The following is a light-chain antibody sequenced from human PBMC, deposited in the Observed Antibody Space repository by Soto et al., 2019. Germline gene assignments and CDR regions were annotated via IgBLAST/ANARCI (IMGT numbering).Light chain of an antibody. CDR2: EVT. J-gene: IGLJ1*01. CDR1: SSDVGGYNY. Sequence: QSALTQPPSASGSPGQSVTISCTGTSSDVGGYNYVSWYQQRPGKVPKVIIYEVTKRPSGVPDRFSGSKSGNTASLTVPGLQAEDEADYFCSSYANNNNMLVFGTGTKLTVL. V-gene: IGLV2-8*01. CDR3: SSYANNNNMLV.